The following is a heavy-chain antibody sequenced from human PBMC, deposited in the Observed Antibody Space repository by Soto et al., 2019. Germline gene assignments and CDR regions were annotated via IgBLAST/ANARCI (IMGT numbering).Heavy chain of an antibody. CDR3: ARSILDYYDSSGHSGYFDY. J-gene: IGHJ4*02. CDR1: GGSISSGDYY. V-gene: IGHV4-30-4*01. CDR2: IYYSGST. D-gene: IGHD3-22*01. Sequence: QVQLQESGPGLVKPSQTLSLTCTVSGGSISSGDYYWSWIRQPPGKGLEWIGYIYYSGSTYYNPSLKSRVTISVDTSKNLFSLKLSSVTAADTAVYYCARSILDYYDSSGHSGYFDYWGQGTLVTVSS.